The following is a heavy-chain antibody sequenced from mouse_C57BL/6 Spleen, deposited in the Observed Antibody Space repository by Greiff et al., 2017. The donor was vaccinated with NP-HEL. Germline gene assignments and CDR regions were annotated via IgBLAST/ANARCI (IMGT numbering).Heavy chain of an antibody. CDR2: IYPGDGDT. CDR3: ARRNYYGSSLYAMDY. CDR1: GYAFSSYW. V-gene: IGHV1-80*01. D-gene: IGHD1-1*01. J-gene: IGHJ4*01. Sequence: VQLQQSGAELVKPGASVKISCKASGYAFSSYWMNWVKQRPGKGLEWIGQIYPGDGDTNYNGKFKGKATLTADKSSSTAYMQLSSLTSEDAAVYVCARRNYYGSSLYAMDYWGQGTSVTVSS.